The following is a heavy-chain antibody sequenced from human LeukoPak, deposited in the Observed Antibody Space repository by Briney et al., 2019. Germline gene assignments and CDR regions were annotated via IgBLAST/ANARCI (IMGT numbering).Heavy chain of an antibody. V-gene: IGHV3-23*01. J-gene: IGHJ4*02. CDR3: ARGVAVAGYFDY. D-gene: IGHD6-19*01. Sequence: GGSLRLSCAASGFAFSGYAVTWVRQAPGKGLEWVSGISGGGEKTYYADSVKGRFTISRDNAKNSLYLQMNSLRAEDTAVYYCARGVAVAGYFDYWGQGTLVTVSS. CDR1: GFAFSGYA. CDR2: ISGGGEKT.